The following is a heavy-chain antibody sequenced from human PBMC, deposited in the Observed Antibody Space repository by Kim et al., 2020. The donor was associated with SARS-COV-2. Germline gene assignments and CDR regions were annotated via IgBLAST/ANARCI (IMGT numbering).Heavy chain of an antibody. D-gene: IGHD6-25*01. CDR3: ARGADKYKSGRD. Sequence: SETLSLTCSVYGGSLSNYYWSWIRQPPGKGLEWIGEIHPSGTTNYSPSLKSRVTMSLDTSKNQFSLNLSSVTAADTAVYYCARGADKYKSGRDWGQGTLVTVTS. V-gene: IGHV4-34*01. CDR1: GGSLSNYY. J-gene: IGHJ4*02. CDR2: IHPSGTT.